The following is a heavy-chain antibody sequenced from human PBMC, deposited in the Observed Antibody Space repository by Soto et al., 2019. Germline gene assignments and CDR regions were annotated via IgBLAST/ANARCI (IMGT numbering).Heavy chain of an antibody. CDR1: GGTFSSYA. CDR3: ATLPTAYYYDSSGYYPGDAFDI. CDR2: IIPIFGTA. Sequence: QVQLVQSGAEVKKPGSSVKVSCKASGGTFSSYAISWVRQAPGQGLEWIGGIIPIFGTANYAQKFQGRVTITADKSTSTAYMELSSLRSEDTAVYYCATLPTAYYYDSSGYYPGDAFDIWGQGTMVTVSS. J-gene: IGHJ3*02. D-gene: IGHD3-22*01. V-gene: IGHV1-69*06.